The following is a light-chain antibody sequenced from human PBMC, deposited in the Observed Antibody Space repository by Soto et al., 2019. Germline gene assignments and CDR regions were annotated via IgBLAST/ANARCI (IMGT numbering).Light chain of an antibody. V-gene: IGKV3-15*01. CDR2: GAS. CDR1: QSVSIN. Sequence: EIVMTQSPATLSVSPGERATLSCRASQSVSINLAWFQQKPGQAPRLLIYGASTRATGIPARFSGSGSGTEFTLTISSLQSEDFAVYYCQQCKDWPLIFGGGTKVEIK. CDR3: QQCKDWPLI. J-gene: IGKJ4*01.